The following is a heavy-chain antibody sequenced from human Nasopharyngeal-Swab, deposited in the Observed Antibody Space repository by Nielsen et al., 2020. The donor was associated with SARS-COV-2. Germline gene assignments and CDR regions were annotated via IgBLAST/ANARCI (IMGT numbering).Heavy chain of an antibody. V-gene: IGHV3-49*01. D-gene: IGHD1-26*01. J-gene: IGHJ3*02. CDR3: ARSVGSFYGQGAFDI. Sequence: GGSLRLSCTTSGFTFGDYAMSWFRQAPGKGLEWVGFIRSKNCGGAPEYAASVKGRFTISRDGAESIAYLQMTSLETEDTGAYYCARSVGSFYGQGAFDIWGQGTMVTVSS. CDR2: IRSKNCGGAP. CDR1: GFTFGDYA.